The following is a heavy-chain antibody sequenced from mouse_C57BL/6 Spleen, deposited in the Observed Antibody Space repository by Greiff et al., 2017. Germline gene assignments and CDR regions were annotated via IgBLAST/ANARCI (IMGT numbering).Heavy chain of an antibody. CDR2: INPSTGGT. V-gene: IGHV1-42*01. CDR1: GYSFTGYY. J-gene: IGHJ3*01. D-gene: IGHD1-1*02. Sequence: VQLQQSGPELVKPGASVKISCKASGYSFTGYYMNWVKRSPEKSLEWIGEINPSTGGTTYNQKFKAKATLTVDKSSSTAYMQLKSLTSEDSAVYYCAGGSPWFAYWGQGTLVTVSA. CDR3: AGGSPWFAY.